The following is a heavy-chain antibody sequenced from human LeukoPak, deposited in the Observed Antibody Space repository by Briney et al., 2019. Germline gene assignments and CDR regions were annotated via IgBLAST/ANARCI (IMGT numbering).Heavy chain of an antibody. V-gene: IGHV7-4-1*02. CDR2: INTNTGNP. J-gene: IGHJ4*02. Sequence: VASVKVSFKASGYTFTSYAMNWVRQAPGQGLEWMGWINTNTGNPTYAQGFTGRFVFSLDTSVSTAYLQISSLKAEDTAVYYCVLTDYDFWSGPSPFDYWGQGTLVTVSS. CDR3: VLTDYDFWSGPSPFDY. CDR1: GYTFTSYA. D-gene: IGHD3-3*01.